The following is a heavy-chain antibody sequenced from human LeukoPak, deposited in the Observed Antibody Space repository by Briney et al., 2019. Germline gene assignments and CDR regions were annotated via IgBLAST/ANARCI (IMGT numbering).Heavy chain of an antibody. D-gene: IGHD2-2*01. J-gene: IGHJ4*02. CDR3: ARSVCSSTSCYDY. Sequence: SETLSLTCAVYGGSFSGYYWSWIRQPPGKGLEWIGEINHSGSTNYNPSLKSRVTISVDTSKNQFSLKLSSVTAADTAVYYCARSVCSSTSCYDYWGRGTLVTVSS. CDR1: GGSFSGYY. CDR2: INHSGST. V-gene: IGHV4-34*01.